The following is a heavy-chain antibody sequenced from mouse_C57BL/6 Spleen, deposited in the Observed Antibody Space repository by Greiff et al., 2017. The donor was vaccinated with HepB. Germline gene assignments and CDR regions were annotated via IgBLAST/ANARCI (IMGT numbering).Heavy chain of an antibody. CDR1: GYAFSSSW. CDR3: ARQDYYGSSYDDFDY. CDR2: IYPGDGDT. V-gene: IGHV1-82*01. D-gene: IGHD1-1*01. J-gene: IGHJ2*01. Sequence: VQLQQSGPELVKPGASVKISCKASGYAFSSSWMNWVKQRPGKGLEWIGRIYPGDGDTNYNGKFKGKATLTADKSSSTAYMQLSSLTSEDSAVYCCARQDYYGSSYDDFDYWGQGTTLTVSS.